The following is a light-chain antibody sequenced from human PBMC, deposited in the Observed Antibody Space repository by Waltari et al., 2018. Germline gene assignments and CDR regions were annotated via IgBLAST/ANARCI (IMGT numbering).Light chain of an antibody. CDR1: QSVSSS. CDR3: QQYNNWPLT. J-gene: IGKJ4*01. V-gene: IGKV3-15*01. Sequence: EIVMTQSPATLSVSPGERATLSCRASQSVSSSFAWYQQKPGQAPRLLIYGASTRATGLPARFSGSGSGTEFTLMISSLQSEDFAVYYCQQYNNWPLTFGGGTRVEI. CDR2: GAS.